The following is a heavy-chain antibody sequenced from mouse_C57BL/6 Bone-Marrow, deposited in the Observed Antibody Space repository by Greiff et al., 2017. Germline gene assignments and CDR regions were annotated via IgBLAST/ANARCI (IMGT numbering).Heavy chain of an antibody. Sequence: QVQLQQSGAELARPGASVKLSCKASGYTFTSYGISWVKQRTGQGLEWIGEIYPRSGNTYYNEKFKGKATLTADKSSSTASMELRSLTSEDSAVYFCAREVYYYGSSPYYYAMDYWGQGTSVTVSS. CDR3: AREVYYYGSSPYYYAMDY. J-gene: IGHJ4*01. V-gene: IGHV1-81*01. D-gene: IGHD1-1*01. CDR1: GYTFTSYG. CDR2: IYPRSGNT.